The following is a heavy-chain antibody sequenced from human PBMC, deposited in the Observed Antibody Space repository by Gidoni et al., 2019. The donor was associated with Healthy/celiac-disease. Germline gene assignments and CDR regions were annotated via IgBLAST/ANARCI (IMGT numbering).Heavy chain of an antibody. CDR3: ARERGDYRYFDL. J-gene: IGHJ2*01. Sequence: QVQLQESGPGLVKPSETLSLTCTVSGGSVSSGSYYWSWIRQPPGKGLEWIGYIYYSGSTNYNPSLKSRVTISVDTSKNQCSLKPSSVTAADTAVYYCARERGDYRYFDLWGRGTLVTVSS. CDR1: GGSVSSGSYY. D-gene: IGHD2-21*01. CDR2: IYYSGST. V-gene: IGHV4-61*01.